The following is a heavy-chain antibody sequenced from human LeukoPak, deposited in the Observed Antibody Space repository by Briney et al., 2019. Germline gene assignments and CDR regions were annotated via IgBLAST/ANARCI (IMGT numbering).Heavy chain of an antibody. CDR2: TRYDGSEK. Sequence: GGSLRLSCAASGFTLSNYVMHWVRQAPGKGLEWVAFTRYDGSEKYNADSLKGRFTISRDNSKNTLYLQMNSLRAEDTAVYYCAKGAAAGTTYFDYWGQGTLVTVSS. J-gene: IGHJ4*02. CDR1: GFTLSNYV. CDR3: AKGAAAGTTYFDY. V-gene: IGHV3-30*02. D-gene: IGHD6-13*01.